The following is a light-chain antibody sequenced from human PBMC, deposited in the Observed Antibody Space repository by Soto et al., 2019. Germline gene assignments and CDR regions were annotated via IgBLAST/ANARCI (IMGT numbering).Light chain of an antibody. Sequence: EIVLTQSPGTLSLSPGERATLSCRASQSVNGNYLAWYQQRPGQAPRLLIYDASSRATGIPDRFSGSGSGTDFTLTISRLEPEDFAVYYCQQYGNSPITFGQGTRLEIK. CDR1: QSVNGNY. CDR3: QQYGNSPIT. V-gene: IGKV3-20*01. J-gene: IGKJ5*01. CDR2: DAS.